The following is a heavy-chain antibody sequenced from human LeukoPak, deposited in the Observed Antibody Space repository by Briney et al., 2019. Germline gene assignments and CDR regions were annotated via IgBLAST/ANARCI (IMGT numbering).Heavy chain of an antibody. CDR1: GGSISSSSYY. Sequence: SETLSLTCTVSGGSISSSSYYWGWIRQPPGKGLEWIGSIYYSGSTYYNPSLKSRVTISVDTSKNQFSLKLSSVTAADTAVYYCARGPTYYYDSSGPSPWDYWGQGTLVTVSS. CDR2: IYYSGST. J-gene: IGHJ4*02. V-gene: IGHV4-39*07. D-gene: IGHD3-22*01. CDR3: ARGPTYYYDSSGPSPWDY.